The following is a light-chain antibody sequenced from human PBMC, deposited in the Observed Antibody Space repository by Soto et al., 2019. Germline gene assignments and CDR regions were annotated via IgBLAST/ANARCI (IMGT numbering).Light chain of an antibody. CDR2: GAS. CDR1: QSVSSSY. J-gene: IGKJ5*01. Sequence: EIVLTQSPGTLSLSPGESATLSCRASQSVSSSYLGWYQQKPGQAPRLLIYGASSRATGIPDRFSGSGSGTDFTLTISRLEPEEFAVYYCQQYGSAPITFGQGTRLEIK. V-gene: IGKV3-20*01. CDR3: QQYGSAPIT.